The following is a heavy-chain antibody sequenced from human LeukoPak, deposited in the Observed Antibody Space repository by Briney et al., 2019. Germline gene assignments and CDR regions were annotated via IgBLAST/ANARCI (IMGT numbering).Heavy chain of an antibody. Sequence: GASVKVSCKASGYTFTSYDINWVRQATGQGLEWMGWMNPNSGNTGYAQKFQGRVTMTTDTSTSTAYMELRSLRSDDTAVYYCARDLIRYCSGGSCYPVRYGMDVWGQGTTVTVSS. V-gene: IGHV1-8*01. CDR2: MNPNSGNT. J-gene: IGHJ6*02. CDR1: GYTFTSYD. D-gene: IGHD2-15*01. CDR3: ARDLIRYCSGGSCYPVRYGMDV.